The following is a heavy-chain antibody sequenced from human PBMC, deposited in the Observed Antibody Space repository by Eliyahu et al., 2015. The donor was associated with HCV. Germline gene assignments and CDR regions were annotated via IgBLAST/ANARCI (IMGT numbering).Heavy chain of an antibody. J-gene: IGHJ4*02. Sequence: QVQLQESGPGLVKPSETLSLTCTVSGDSIRGYYWSWIRXPAGKGLEWIGRVYSGGDTNYNPSLRSRVTMSLDTSKNQFSLSLRSTTAADTAMYYCARIGYSSGLEDSFDYWGQGTLVTVSS. CDR2: VYSGGDT. CDR3: ARIGYSSGLEDSFDY. CDR1: GDSIRGYY. V-gene: IGHV4-4*07. D-gene: IGHD2-15*01.